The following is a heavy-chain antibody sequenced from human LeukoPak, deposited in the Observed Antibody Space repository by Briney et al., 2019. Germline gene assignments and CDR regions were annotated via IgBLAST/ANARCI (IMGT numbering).Heavy chain of an antibody. Sequence: GGSLRLSCAASEFIFSDFDMHWVRQAPGKGLQWVALMSHSGVKESYADSVKGRLTISRDNSNNALYLQMNSLRAEDTAVYYCVQEGIAVPHLTRGYFNLWGRGTLVTVSS. V-gene: IGHV3-30*18. D-gene: IGHD6-19*01. CDR1: EFIFSDFD. J-gene: IGHJ2*01. CDR3: VQEGIAVPHLTRGYFNL. CDR2: MSHSGVKE.